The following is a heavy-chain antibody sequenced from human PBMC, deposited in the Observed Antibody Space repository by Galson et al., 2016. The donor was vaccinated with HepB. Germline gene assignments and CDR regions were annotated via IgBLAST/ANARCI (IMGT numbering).Heavy chain of an antibody. CDR3: ARFSGSGWGSFDY. V-gene: IGHV5-51*01. Sequence: QSGAEVKKPGESLKISCKGSGYSFTNYWIGWVRQMPGKGLEWMGMIHPEDSDTKYSPSFQGQVTMSADKSISTAYLQWSSLKASDTAMYYCARFSGSGWGSFDYWGQGTLVTVSS. CDR2: IHPEDSDT. D-gene: IGHD6-19*01. CDR1: GYSFTNYW. J-gene: IGHJ4*02.